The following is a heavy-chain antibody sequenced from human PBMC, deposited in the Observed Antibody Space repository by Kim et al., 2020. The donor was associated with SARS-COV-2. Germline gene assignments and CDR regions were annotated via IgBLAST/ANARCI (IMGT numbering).Heavy chain of an antibody. CDR3: AAASRAPFDY. CDR2: IKEDGHEK. V-gene: IGHV3-7*01. Sequence: GGSLRLSCVASGFIFSTCWMNWVRQVPGKGLEWVANIKEDGHEKYYVDSVKGRFTISRDNAKKSLYLQMNSLRVEDTAVYYCAAASRAPFDYWGQGILVTVSS. CDR1: GFIFSTCW. J-gene: IGHJ4*02.